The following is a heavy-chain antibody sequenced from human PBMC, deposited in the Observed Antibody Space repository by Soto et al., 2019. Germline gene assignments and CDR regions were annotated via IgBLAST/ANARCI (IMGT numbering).Heavy chain of an antibody. D-gene: IGHD3-22*01. J-gene: IGHJ4*02. V-gene: IGHV1-69*13. CDR2: IIPIFGTA. CDR3: ARGPYYYDSSGYHLY. CDR1: GGTFSSYA. Sequence: GASVKVSCKASGGTFSSYAISWVRQAPGQGLEWMGGIIPIFGTANYAQKFQGRVTITADESTSTAYMELSSLRSEDTGVYYCARGPYYYDSSGYHLYWGQGTLVTVSS.